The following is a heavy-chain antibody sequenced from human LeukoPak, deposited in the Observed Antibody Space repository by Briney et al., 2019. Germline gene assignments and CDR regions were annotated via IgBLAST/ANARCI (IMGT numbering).Heavy chain of an antibody. J-gene: IGHJ3*02. CDR2: IIPIFGTA. CDR1: GGTFSSYA. Sequence: ASVKVSCKASGGTFSSYAISWVRQAPGQGLEWMGGIIPIFGTANYAQKFQGRVTITADKSTSTAYMELSSLRSEDTAVYYCARLYSSSDLSGDNAFDIWGQGTMVTVSS. D-gene: IGHD6-13*01. CDR3: ARLYSSSDLSGDNAFDI. V-gene: IGHV1-69*06.